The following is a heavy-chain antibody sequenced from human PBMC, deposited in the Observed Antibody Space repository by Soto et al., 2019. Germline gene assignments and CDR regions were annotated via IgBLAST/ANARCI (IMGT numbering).Heavy chain of an antibody. CDR2: ISYDGSNK. CDR1: GFTFSSYG. V-gene: IGHV3-30*18. D-gene: IGHD6-13*01. CDR3: AKDIIAAAGINYYYYGMDV. Sequence: GGSLRLSCAASGFTFSSYGVHWVRQAPGKGLEWVAVISYDGSNKYYADSVKGRFTISRDNSKNTLYLQMNSLRAEDTAVYYCAKDIIAAAGINYYYYGMDVWGQGTTVTVSS. J-gene: IGHJ6*02.